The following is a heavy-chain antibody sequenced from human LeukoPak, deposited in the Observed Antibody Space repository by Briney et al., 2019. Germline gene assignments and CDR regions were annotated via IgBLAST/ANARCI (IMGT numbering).Heavy chain of an antibody. V-gene: IGHV4-34*01. CDR1: GGSFSGYS. Sequence: PSETLSLTCAVSGGSFSGYSWSWIRQPPGKGLEWIGEINHSGSTNYNPSLKSRVTISVDTSKNHFSLKLSSVTAADTAVYYCARDRGADYWGQGTLVTVSS. J-gene: IGHJ4*02. CDR3: ARDRGADY. CDR2: INHSGST.